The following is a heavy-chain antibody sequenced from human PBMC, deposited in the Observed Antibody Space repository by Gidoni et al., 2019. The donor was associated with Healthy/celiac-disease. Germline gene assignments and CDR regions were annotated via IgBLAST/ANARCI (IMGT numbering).Heavy chain of an antibody. J-gene: IGHJ4*02. D-gene: IGHD3-22*01. CDR2: INHSGST. V-gene: IGHV4-34*01. Sequence: QVQLQQWGAGLLKPSETLSLTCAVYGGSFSGYYWSWIRQPPGKGLEWIGEINHSGSTNYNPSLKSRVTISVDTSKNQVSLKLSAVTAADTAVYYCARGGVYYYDSSGYYFFDYWGQGTLVTVSS. CDR1: GGSFSGYY. CDR3: ARGGVYYYDSSGYYFFDY.